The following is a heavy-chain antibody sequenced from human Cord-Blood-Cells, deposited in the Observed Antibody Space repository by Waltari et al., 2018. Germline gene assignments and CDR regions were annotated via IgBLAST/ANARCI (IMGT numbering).Heavy chain of an antibody. V-gene: IGHV1-69*06. CDR1: GGTFSSYA. CDR2: IIPIFGTA. J-gene: IGHJ3*02. Sequence: QVQLVQSGAEVKKPGSSVKGSCKASGGTFSSYAISWVRQAPGQGVEWLGGIIPIFGTANYAQKCQGRVTITADKSTSTAYMELSSLRSEDTAVYYCARRPTSDFWSGYYAFDIWGQGTMVTVSS. D-gene: IGHD3-3*01. CDR3: ARRPTSDFWSGYYAFDI.